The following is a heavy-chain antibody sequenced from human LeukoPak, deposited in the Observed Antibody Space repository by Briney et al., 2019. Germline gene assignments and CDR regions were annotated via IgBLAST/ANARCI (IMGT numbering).Heavy chain of an antibody. CDR2: ISSSSSYI. CDR1: GFTFSSYS. J-gene: IGHJ4*02. Sequence: GGSLRLSCAASGFTFSSYSMNWVRQAPGKGLEWVSSISSSSSYIYYAGSVKGRFTISRDNAKNSLYLQMNSLRAEDTAVYYCARELDDFWSGYTLGFDYWGQGTLVTVSS. V-gene: IGHV3-21*01. D-gene: IGHD3-3*01. CDR3: ARELDDFWSGYTLGFDY.